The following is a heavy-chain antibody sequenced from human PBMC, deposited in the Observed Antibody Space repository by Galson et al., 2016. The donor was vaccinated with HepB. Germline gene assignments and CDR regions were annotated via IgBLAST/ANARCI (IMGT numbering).Heavy chain of an antibody. J-gene: IGHJ4*02. D-gene: IGHD3-16*01. CDR3: ARPPRGTYEGFGFDH. CDR1: GFTIRLYT. Sequence: SLRLSCAGSGFTIRLYTMNWVRQAPGKGLEWVSSITPRSTMSYADSVKGRFTISRDDYSVFLQMNSLRDEDTGVYYCARPPRGTYEGFGFDHWGRGTLVTVSS. CDR2: ITPRSTM. V-gene: IGHV3-69-1*02.